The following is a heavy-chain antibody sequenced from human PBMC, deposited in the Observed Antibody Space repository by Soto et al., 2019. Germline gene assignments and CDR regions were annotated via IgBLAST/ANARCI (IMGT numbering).Heavy chain of an antibody. D-gene: IGHD6-19*01. Sequence: QVQLVQSGAEVKKPGASVKVSCKASGYTFTSYGISWVRQAPGQGLEWMGWISAYNGNTNYAQKLQGRVTMTTDTSTSTAYLELRSLRSDDTAVYYCARDFRITQWTYYYYGMDVWGQGTTVTVSS. CDR2: ISAYNGNT. CDR3: ARDFRITQWTYYYYGMDV. J-gene: IGHJ6*02. CDR1: GYTFTSYG. V-gene: IGHV1-18*01.